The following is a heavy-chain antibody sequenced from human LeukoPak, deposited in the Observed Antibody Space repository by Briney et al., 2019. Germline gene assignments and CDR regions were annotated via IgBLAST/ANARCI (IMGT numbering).Heavy chain of an antibody. D-gene: IGHD3-22*01. Sequence: SETLSLTCAVYGGSFSGYYWSWIRQPPGKGLEWIGEINHSGSTNYNPSLKSRVTISVDTSKNQFSLKLSSVTAADTAVYYCARELEQEGYYYDSSGYYSGYAFDIWGQGTMVTVSS. V-gene: IGHV4-34*01. J-gene: IGHJ3*02. CDR3: ARELEQEGYYYDSSGYYSGYAFDI. CDR1: GGSFSGYY. CDR2: INHSGST.